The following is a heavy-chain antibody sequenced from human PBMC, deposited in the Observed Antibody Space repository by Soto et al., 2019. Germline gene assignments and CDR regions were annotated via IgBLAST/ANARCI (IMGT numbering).Heavy chain of an antibody. CDR2: ILPMLDIT. J-gene: IGHJ3*02. D-gene: IGHD6-13*01. V-gene: IGHV1-69*02. Sequence: QVQLVQSGAEVKKPGSSVKVSCKASGGTFSTYTIIWVRQAPGQGLEWMGRILPMLDITNSAQRFQGRVTITEEKSKSTTYLELRSLRSEDTDVYYCTLGSWSAETFDIWGRGTMVTVSS. CDR1: GGTFSTYT. CDR3: TLGSWSAETFDI.